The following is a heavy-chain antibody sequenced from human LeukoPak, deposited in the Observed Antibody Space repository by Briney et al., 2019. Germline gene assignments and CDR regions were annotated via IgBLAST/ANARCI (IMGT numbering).Heavy chain of an antibody. CDR2: ISSSSSSYI. V-gene: IGHV3-21*01. CDR1: GFTFSSYS. Sequence: PGGSLRLSCAASGFTFSSYSMNWVRQAPGKGLEWVSSISSSSSSYIYYADSVKGRFTISRDNAKNSLYLQMNSLRAEDTAVYYCARDLWFGEFDSYYYYYGMDVWGQGTTVTVSS. D-gene: IGHD3-10*01. J-gene: IGHJ6*02. CDR3: ARDLWFGEFDSYYYYYGMDV.